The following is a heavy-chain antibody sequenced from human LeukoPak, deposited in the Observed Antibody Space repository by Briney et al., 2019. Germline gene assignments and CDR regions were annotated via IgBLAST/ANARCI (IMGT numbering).Heavy chain of an antibody. D-gene: IGHD3-3*01. V-gene: IGHV3-49*04. CDR1: GFTFGDYA. Sequence: GGSLRLSCTASGFTFGDYAMSWVRQAPGKGLEWVGFIRSKAYGGTTEYAASVKGRFTISRDDSKSIAYLQMNSLKTEDTAVYYCTRVNLPLYYDFWSGHNWFDPWGQGTLVTVSS. J-gene: IGHJ5*02. CDR2: IRSKAYGGTT. CDR3: TRVNLPLYYDFWSGHNWFDP.